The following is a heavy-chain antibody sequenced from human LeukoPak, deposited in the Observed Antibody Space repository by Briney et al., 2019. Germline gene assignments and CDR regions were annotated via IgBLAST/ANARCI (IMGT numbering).Heavy chain of an antibody. J-gene: IGHJ4*02. V-gene: IGHV1-18*01. Sequence: GASVKASCKAPGYTLTSYGTSWVRQAPGQGLEGMGWTSAYSGNTNYAQKLQGRVTMTTDTCTSTAYMELRSLRSDDTAVYYCAGGRKVGGCAEMYYFDYWGQGTLVTVSS. CDR1: GYTLTSYG. CDR2: TSAYSGNT. D-gene: IGHD2-15*01. CDR3: AGGRKVGGCAEMYYFDY.